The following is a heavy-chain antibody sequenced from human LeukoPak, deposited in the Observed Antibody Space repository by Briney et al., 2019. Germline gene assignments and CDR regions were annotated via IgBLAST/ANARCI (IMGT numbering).Heavy chain of an antibody. CDR3: ARVRCSSNSCFPDY. D-gene: IGHD2-2*01. V-gene: IGHV3-7*03. CDR2: IKQDGSDK. J-gene: IGHJ4*02. Sequence: GGSLRLSCAASGFTFSTYWMSWVRQAPGKGLEWVANIKQDGSDKYYVDSVKGRFTISRDNAKNSLFLQMNSLRAEDTAIYYCARVRCSSNSCFPDYWGQGTLVTVSS. CDR1: GFTFSTYW.